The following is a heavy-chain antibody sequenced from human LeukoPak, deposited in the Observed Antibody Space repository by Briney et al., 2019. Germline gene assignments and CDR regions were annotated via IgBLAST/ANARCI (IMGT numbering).Heavy chain of an antibody. CDR3: ARSLVLRFLEWSDV. D-gene: IGHD3-3*01. J-gene: IGHJ6*04. Sequence: SQTLSLTCTVSGGSISSGSYYWSWIRQPAGKGLEWIGRIYTSGSTNYNPSLKSRVTISVDTSKNQFSLKLSSVTAADTAVYYCARSLVLRFLEWSDVWGKGTTVTVSS. CDR1: GGSISSGSYY. CDR2: IYTSGST. V-gene: IGHV4-61*02.